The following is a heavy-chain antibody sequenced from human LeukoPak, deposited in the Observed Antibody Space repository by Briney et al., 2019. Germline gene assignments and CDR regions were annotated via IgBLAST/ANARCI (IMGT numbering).Heavy chain of an antibody. D-gene: IGHD3-22*01. CDR2: INPNSGGA. J-gene: IGHJ4*02. Sequence: ASVKVSCKASGYTFTGYYMHWVRQAPGQGLEWMGWINPNSGGANYAQKFQGRVTMTRDTSISTAYMELSRLRSDDTAVYYCARDFGSITMMLPDYWGQGTLVTVSS. V-gene: IGHV1-2*02. CDR3: ARDFGSITMMLPDY. CDR1: GYTFTGYY.